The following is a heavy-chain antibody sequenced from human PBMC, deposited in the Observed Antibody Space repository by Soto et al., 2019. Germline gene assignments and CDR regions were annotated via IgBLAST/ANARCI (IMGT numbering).Heavy chain of an antibody. CDR3: ARXXSNHIDY. CDR2: ITRSSSSL. D-gene: IGHD2-15*01. V-gene: IGHV3-11*01. Sequence: QVQLVESGGGLVNPGGSLRLSCAASGFTFNDYYMSWIXQAPGKGLEWISYITRSSSSLYYADSVKGRFTISRDNXXXXXXXXXXXXXXXXXXXXXCARXXSNHIDYWGQGTLVTVSS. J-gene: IGHJ4*02. CDR1: GFTFNDYY.